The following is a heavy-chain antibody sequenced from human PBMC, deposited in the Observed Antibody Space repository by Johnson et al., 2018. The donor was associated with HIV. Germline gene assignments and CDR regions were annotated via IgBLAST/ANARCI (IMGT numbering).Heavy chain of an antibody. CDR1: GFTVSSNY. J-gene: IGHJ3*02. CDR2: SGSGGST. V-gene: IGHV3-66*02. Sequence: VQLVESGGGLVQPGGSLRLSCAASGFTVSSNYMSWVRQAPGKGLEWVSGISGSGGSTYYADSVKGRFTISRDNSKNTQYLQMNSLRAEDTAVYYCARTSLEMATIAAFDIWGQGTMVTVSS. D-gene: IGHD5-24*01. CDR3: ARTSLEMATIAAFDI.